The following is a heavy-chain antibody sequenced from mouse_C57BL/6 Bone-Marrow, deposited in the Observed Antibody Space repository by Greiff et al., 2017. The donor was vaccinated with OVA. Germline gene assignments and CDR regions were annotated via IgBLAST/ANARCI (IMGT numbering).Heavy chain of an antibody. D-gene: IGHD4-1*01. CDR1: GYTFTSYW. Sequence: QVQLQQPGAELVKPGASVKLSCKASGYTFTSYWIKWVKQRPGQGLEWIGEIDPSDGYTNYNQKFKGKATVTVDTSSSTANMQLSSLTSEDSAVYYCAGWEFAYWGQGTLVTVSA. CDR3: AGWEFAY. V-gene: IGHV1-50*01. CDR2: IDPSDGYT. J-gene: IGHJ3*01.